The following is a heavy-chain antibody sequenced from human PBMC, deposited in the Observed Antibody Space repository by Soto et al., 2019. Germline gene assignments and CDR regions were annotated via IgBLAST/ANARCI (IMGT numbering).Heavy chain of an antibody. Sequence: EVQLLESGGGLVQPGGSLRLSCAASGFTFSSYAMSWVRQAPGKGLEWVSAISGSGGSTYYADSVKGRFTISRDNSKNTLYLQMNSLGAEDTAVYYCAKDAAPPHIVVVPAASDYWGQGTLVTVSS. CDR3: AKDAAPPHIVVVPAASDY. CDR1: GFTFSSYA. J-gene: IGHJ4*02. CDR2: ISGSGGST. D-gene: IGHD2-2*01. V-gene: IGHV3-23*01.